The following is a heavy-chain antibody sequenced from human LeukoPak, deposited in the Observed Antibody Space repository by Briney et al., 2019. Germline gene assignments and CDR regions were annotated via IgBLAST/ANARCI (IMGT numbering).Heavy chain of an antibody. CDR3: ASVQRPLDGADY. Sequence: SESLTLTCTASGGSISSYYWSWIRQPPGKGLEWIGYIYYSGSTYYNPSLKSRVTISVDTSKNMFSLKLSSVTAADTAVYYCASVQRPLDGADYRGQGTLVTVSS. J-gene: IGHJ4*02. V-gene: IGHV4-59*01. D-gene: IGHD1-1*01. CDR2: IYYSGST. CDR1: GGSISSYY.